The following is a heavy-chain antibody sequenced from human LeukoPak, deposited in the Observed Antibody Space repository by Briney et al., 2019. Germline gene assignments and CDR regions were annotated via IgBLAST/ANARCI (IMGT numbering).Heavy chain of an antibody. D-gene: IGHD3-22*01. Sequence: GGSLRLSCAASGFTVSSNYMSWVRQAPGKGLEWVSVIYSGDSTYYADSVKGRFTISRDNSKNTLYPQMNSLRAEDTAVYYCARGDRGVYYYDSSGYTFDYWGQGTLVTVSS. J-gene: IGHJ4*02. CDR1: GFTVSSNY. CDR3: ARGDRGVYYYDSSGYTFDY. CDR2: IYSGDST. V-gene: IGHV3-53*01.